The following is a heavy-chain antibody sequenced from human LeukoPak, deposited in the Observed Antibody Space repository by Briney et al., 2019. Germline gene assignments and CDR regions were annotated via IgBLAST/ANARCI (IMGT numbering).Heavy chain of an antibody. V-gene: IGHV4-4*07. J-gene: IGHJ6*03. CDR2: IYISGRGST. CDR3: ARDKRVAVAGTYIYYYYMDV. CDR1: GGSLSSYY. D-gene: IGHD6-19*01. Sequence: PSETLSLTCTVSGGSLSSYYWSWLRRPAGKGLEWIGRIYISGRGSTNYNPSLKSRATMSVDTSKNQFSLKLSSVTAADTAVYYCARDKRVAVAGTYIYYYYMDVWGNGTTVTISS.